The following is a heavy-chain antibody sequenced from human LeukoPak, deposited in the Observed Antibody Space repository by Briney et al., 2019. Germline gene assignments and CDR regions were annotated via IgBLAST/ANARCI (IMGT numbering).Heavy chain of an antibody. V-gene: IGHV3-7*03. Sequence: GGSLRLSCAASGFTFSSYWMSWVRQAPGKGLEWVANIKQDGSEKYYVDSVKGRFTISRDNAKNSLYLQMNSLRAEDTAVYYCATDSGYDYDYGDFSGGGYWGQGTLVTVSS. CDR3: ATDSGYDYDYGDFSGGGY. CDR2: IKQDGSEK. D-gene: IGHD5-12*01. J-gene: IGHJ4*02. CDR1: GFTFSSYW.